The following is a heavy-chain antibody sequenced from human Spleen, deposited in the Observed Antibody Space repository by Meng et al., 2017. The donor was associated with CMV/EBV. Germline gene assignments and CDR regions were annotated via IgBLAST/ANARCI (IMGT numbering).Heavy chain of an antibody. V-gene: IGHV1-2*02. CDR3: AREVASFGYHYGMDV. CDR2: SNPYSGDT. CDR1: GGTFSSYA. Sequence: ASVKVSCKASGGTFSSYAISWVRQAPGQGLEWMGWSNPYSGDTIYAQKFQGRVTMTRDTSISTAYMELSRLRYDDTAVYYCAREVASFGYHYGMDVWGQGTTVTVSS. J-gene: IGHJ6*02. D-gene: IGHD3-16*01.